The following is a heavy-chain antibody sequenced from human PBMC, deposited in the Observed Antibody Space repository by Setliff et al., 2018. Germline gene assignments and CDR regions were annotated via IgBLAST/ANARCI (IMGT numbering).Heavy chain of an antibody. J-gene: IGHJ6*03. CDR2: INPHSGGT. V-gene: IGHV1-2*02. CDR1: VYTFTTYY. CDR3: ARGALVLQFLEWLPRFYYMDV. D-gene: IGHD3-3*01. Sequence: ASVKVSCKASVYTFTTYYMHWVRQAPGQGLEWVGWINPHSGGTTFARKFQGRVTMTRDTSISTAYMELSSLRSEDTAVYFCARGALVLQFLEWLPRFYYMDVWGKGTTVTVSS.